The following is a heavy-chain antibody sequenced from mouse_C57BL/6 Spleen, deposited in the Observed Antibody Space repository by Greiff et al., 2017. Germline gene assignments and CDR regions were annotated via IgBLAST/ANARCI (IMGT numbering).Heavy chain of an antibody. Sequence: EVMLVESGGGLVKPGGSLKLSCAASGFTFSSYTMSWVRQTPEKRLEWVATISGGGGNTYYPDSVKGRFTISRDNAKNTLYLQMSSLRSEDTALYYCARRGDYYGTYAMDYWGQGTSVTVSS. J-gene: IGHJ4*01. D-gene: IGHD1-1*01. CDR2: ISGGGGNT. V-gene: IGHV5-9*01. CDR1: GFTFSSYT. CDR3: ARRGDYYGTYAMDY.